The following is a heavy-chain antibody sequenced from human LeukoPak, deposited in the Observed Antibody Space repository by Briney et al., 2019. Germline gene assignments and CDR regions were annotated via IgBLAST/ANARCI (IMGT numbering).Heavy chain of an antibody. V-gene: IGHV3-23*01. CDR3: TKDPLDY. CDR1: GFTFSGSA. CDR2: ISYSGANS. J-gene: IGHJ4*02. Sequence: QSGGSLRLSCAASGFTFSGSAMSWVRQAPGEGLEWVTLISYSGANSYYTDSVRGRFTISRDSPKNTLYLQMNSLRVEDTAVYYCTKDPLDYWGQGTLVTVSS.